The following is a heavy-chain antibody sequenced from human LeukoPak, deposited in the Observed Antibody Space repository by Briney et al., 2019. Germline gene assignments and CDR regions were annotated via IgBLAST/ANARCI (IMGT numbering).Heavy chain of an antibody. CDR3: ARGGGRQQLRY. CDR2: IFHSGST. J-gene: IGHJ4*02. Sequence: SETLSLTCTVSGGSISSNSFYWGWIRQPPGKGLEWIGSIFHSGSTYYNPSLKSRVTISVDTSKNQFSLKLSSVTAADTAVYYCARGGGRQQLRYWGQGTLVTVSS. CDR1: GGSISSNSFY. V-gene: IGHV4-39*07. D-gene: IGHD6-13*01.